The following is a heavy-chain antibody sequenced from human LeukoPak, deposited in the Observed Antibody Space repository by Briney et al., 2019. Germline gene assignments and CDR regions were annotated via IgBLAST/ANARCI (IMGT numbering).Heavy chain of an antibody. Sequence: GGSLRLSCAASGFTFSTYAMTWVRQAPGKGLEWVSGISTSGDRTYYADSVKGRFTISRDNSKNTLYLQMNSLRAEDTVVYYCAKEIGSGSYYNNYNWFDPWGQGTLVTVSS. V-gene: IGHV3-23*01. CDR1: GFTFSTYA. D-gene: IGHD3-10*01. CDR3: AKEIGSGSYYNNYNWFDP. CDR2: ISTSGDRT. J-gene: IGHJ5*02.